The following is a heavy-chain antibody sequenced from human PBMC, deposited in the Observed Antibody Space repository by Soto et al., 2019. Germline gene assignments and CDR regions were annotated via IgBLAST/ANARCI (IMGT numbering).Heavy chain of an antibody. Sequence: QVQLVESGGGVVQPWRSLRLSCAASGFTFSTYGIHWGRQAPGKGLEWVAVISYHAKHKYYADSLKGRFTISRDNSKNTLYLQIKSLRAEDTAVYYCAKGAVQDLWSGYYTLFDYWGQGTLVTVSS. CDR3: AKGAVQDLWSGYYTLFDY. CDR1: GFTFSTYG. V-gene: IGHV3-30*18. CDR2: ISYHAKHK. D-gene: IGHD3-3*01. J-gene: IGHJ4*02.